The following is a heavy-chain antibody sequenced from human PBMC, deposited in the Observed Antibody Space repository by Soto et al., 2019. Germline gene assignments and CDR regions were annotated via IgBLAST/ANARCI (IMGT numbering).Heavy chain of an antibody. Sequence: TGGSLRLSCAASGFTFSSYWMSWFRQAPGKGLEWVSNINSNSSEKYYVDSVKGRFTISRDNAKNSLYLQMNSLRAEDTAVYYCAREVTMVRGVISGYGMDVWGQGTTVTVSS. D-gene: IGHD3-10*01. CDR2: INSNSSEK. V-gene: IGHV3-7*01. CDR1: GFTFSSYW. J-gene: IGHJ6*02. CDR3: AREVTMVRGVISGYGMDV.